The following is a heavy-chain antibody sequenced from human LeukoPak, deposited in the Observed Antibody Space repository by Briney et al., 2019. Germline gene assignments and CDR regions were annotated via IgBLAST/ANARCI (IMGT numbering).Heavy chain of an antibody. J-gene: IGHJ1*01. Sequence: PGGSLRLSRAASGFTFSSYAMSWVRQAPGKGLEWVSAISGSGGSTYYADSVKGRFTISRDNSKNTLYLQMNSLRAEDTAVYYCAKFFHDSSGEFQHWGQGTLVTVSS. CDR1: GFTFSSYA. V-gene: IGHV3-23*01. D-gene: IGHD3-22*01. CDR3: AKFFHDSSGEFQH. CDR2: ISGSGGST.